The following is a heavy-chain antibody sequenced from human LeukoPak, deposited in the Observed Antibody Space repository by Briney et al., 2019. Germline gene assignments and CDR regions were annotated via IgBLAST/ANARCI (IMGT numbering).Heavy chain of an antibody. CDR1: GGTFSSYA. J-gene: IGHJ4*02. CDR3: ARRKGAKDLSFDY. V-gene: IGHV1-46*01. Sequence: ASVKVSCKASGGTFSSYAISWVRQAPGQGLEWMGIINPSGGSTSYAQKFQGRVTMTRDTSTSTVYMELSSLRSEDTAVYYCARRKGAKDLSFDYWGQGTLVTVSS. CDR2: INPSGGST. D-gene: IGHD3-16*02.